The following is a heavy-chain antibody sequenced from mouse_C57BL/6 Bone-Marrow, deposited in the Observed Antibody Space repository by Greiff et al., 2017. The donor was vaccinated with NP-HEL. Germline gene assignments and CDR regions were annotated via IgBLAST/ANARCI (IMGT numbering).Heavy chain of an antibody. CDR2: IDPETGGT. CDR3: TREIYYDYDDYAMDY. V-gene: IGHV1-15*01. CDR1: GYTFTDYE. D-gene: IGHD2-4*01. Sequence: VQRVESGAELVRPGASVTLSCKASGYTFTDYEMHWVKQTPVHGLEWIGAIDPETGGTAYNQKFKGKAILTADKSSSTAYMELRSLTSEDSAVYYCTREIYYDYDDYAMDYWGQGTSVTVSS. J-gene: IGHJ4*01.